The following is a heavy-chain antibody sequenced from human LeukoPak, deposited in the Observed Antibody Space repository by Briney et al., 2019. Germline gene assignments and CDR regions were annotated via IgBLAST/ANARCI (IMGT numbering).Heavy chain of an antibody. CDR1: GLTFRKYW. V-gene: IGHV3-7*01. D-gene: IGHD1-26*01. J-gene: IGHJ4*02. CDR3: VRDGGIVGASLDFDY. CDR2: IKQDGSEK. Sequence: GGSLRLSCAVSGLTFRKYWMSWVRQAPGKGLEWVANIKQDGSEKYCVDSVKGRFTISRDNAKNSLYLQMNSLRAEDTAVYYCVRDGGIVGASLDFDYWGQGTLVTVSS.